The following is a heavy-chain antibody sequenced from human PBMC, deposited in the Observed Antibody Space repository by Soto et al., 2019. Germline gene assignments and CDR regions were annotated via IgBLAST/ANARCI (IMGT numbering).Heavy chain of an antibody. CDR3: ARDVGGSVVPHWFDP. V-gene: IGHV4-4*07. CDR1: GPSISADY. CDR2: VDASGNT. J-gene: IGHJ5*02. Sequence: QVQLQESGPGLVKASETLSLSCTVSGPSISADYWSWIRQPAGKRLEWIGRVDASGNTNDNPSLKSRVNMSVDTSKNQFFLKVRSVTAADSAMYFCARDVGGSVVPHWFDPWGQGALVTVSS. D-gene: IGHD3-22*01.